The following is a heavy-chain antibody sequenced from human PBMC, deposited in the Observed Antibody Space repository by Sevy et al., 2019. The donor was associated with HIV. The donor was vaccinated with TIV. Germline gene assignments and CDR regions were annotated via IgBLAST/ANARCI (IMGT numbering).Heavy chain of an antibody. CDR1: GGSISSSSYY. V-gene: IGHV4-39*01. CDR3: ARRIAAAGTRQYAFDI. Sequence: SETLSLTCTVSGGSISSSSYYWGWIRQPPGKGLEWIGSFYYSGSTYYNPSLKSRVTISVDTSKNQFSLKLSSVTAADTAVYYCARRIAAAGTRQYAFDIWGQGTMVTVSS. J-gene: IGHJ3*02. CDR2: FYYSGST. D-gene: IGHD6-13*01.